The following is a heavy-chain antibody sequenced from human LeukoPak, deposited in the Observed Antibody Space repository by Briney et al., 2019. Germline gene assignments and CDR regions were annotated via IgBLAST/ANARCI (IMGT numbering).Heavy chain of an antibody. Sequence: GGSLRLSCAASGFTLDDYAMHWVRQAPGKGLEWVSGISWNSVNIGYADSVKGRFTISRDNAKNSQYLQMNSRRAEDMALYYCAKGTMIVVAVGDYFDYWGQGTLVTVSS. J-gene: IGHJ4*02. V-gene: IGHV3-9*03. CDR1: GFTLDDYA. CDR2: ISWNSVNI. CDR3: AKGTMIVVAVGDYFDY. D-gene: IGHD3-22*01.